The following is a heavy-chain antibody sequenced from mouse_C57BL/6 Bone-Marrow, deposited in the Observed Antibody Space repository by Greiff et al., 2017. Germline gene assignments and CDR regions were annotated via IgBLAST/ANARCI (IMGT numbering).Heavy chain of an antibody. CDR3: TTSAMDY. CDR1: GFNIKDYY. CDR2: IDPEDGDT. V-gene: IGHV14-1*01. Sequence: VQLQQSGAELVRPGASVKLSCTASGFNIKDYYMHWVKQRPEQGLEWIGRIDPEDGDTEYAPKFQGKATMTADPSSNTAYLQLSSLTSEYTAVYYCTTSAMDYWGQGTSVTVSS. J-gene: IGHJ4*01.